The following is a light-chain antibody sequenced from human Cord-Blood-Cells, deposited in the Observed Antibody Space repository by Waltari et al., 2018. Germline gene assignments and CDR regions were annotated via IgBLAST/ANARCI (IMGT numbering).Light chain of an antibody. CDR1: QSVSSN. Sequence: ELVTTKYPAPISVSPGERATLPCRASQSVSSNVAWYQQKPGQAPMLLIYGASTRATGIPARFSGSGSGTEFTLTISSLQSEDFAVYYCQQYNNWPPLTFGGGTKVEIK. V-gene: IGKV3-15*01. CDR2: GAS. CDR3: QQYNNWPPLT. J-gene: IGKJ4*01.